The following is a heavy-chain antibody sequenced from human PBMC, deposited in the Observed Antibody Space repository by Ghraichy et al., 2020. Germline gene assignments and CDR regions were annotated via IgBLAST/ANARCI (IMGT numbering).Heavy chain of an antibody. CDR1: GFTFGDYA. J-gene: IGHJ4*02. V-gene: IGHV3-49*04. Sequence: GGSLRLSCTASGFTFGDYAMSWVRQAPGKGLEWVGFIRSKAYGGTTEYAASVKGRFTISRDDSKSIAYLQMNSLKTEDTAVYYCTRSFQHSRDGYNLWEYWGQGTLVTVSS. CDR3: TRSFQHSRDGYNLWEY. D-gene: IGHD5-24*01. CDR2: IRSKAYGGTT.